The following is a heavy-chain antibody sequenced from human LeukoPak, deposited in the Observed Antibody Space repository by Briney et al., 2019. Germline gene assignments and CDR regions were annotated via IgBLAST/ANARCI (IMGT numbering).Heavy chain of an antibody. D-gene: IGHD3-9*01. J-gene: IGHJ5*01. CDR2: ISPLFGPA. Sequence: SVKVSCKISGGTFSGTRINWVRHAPGQGLEWMGGISPLFGPAHYAQNFQGRVTITPDASTNKVYMEMSSLRSEDTAFYYCARGGAFDAWGHGTLVTVSS. V-gene: IGHV1-69*13. CDR3: ARGGAFDA. CDR1: GGTFSGTR.